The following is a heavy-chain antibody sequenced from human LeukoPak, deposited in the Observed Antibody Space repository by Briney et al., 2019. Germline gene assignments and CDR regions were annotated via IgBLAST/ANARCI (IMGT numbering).Heavy chain of an antibody. Sequence: GGSLRLSCAASGFTFTSYWMSWVRQPPGKGLECVANIKQDGSEKYYADSVKGRFTISRDNAKNSLYLQMNSLRAEDTAVYYCARAYDFWSGYCDYWGQGTLVTVSS. CDR2: IKQDGSEK. D-gene: IGHD3-3*01. J-gene: IGHJ4*02. CDR1: GFTFTSYW. V-gene: IGHV3-7*04. CDR3: ARAYDFWSGYCDY.